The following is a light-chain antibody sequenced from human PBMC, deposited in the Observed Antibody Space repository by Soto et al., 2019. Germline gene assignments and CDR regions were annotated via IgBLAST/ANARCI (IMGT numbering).Light chain of an antibody. V-gene: IGLV2-8*01. CDR1: SSDVGGYNY. J-gene: IGLJ3*02. Sequence: QFALTQPPSASGSPGQSVTISCIGTSSDVGGYNYVSWYQQHPGKAPKLMINEVSKRPSGVPDRFSGSKSGNTASLTVSGLQAEDEADYYCCSYAGSNNRVFGGGTQLTVL. CDR3: CSYAGSNNRV. CDR2: EVS.